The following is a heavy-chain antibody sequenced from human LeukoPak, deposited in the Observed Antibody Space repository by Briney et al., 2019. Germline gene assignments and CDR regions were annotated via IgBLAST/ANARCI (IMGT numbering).Heavy chain of an antibody. CDR1: GFTFDKYG. CDR3: ARAGIDNALDY. Sequence: GGSLRLSCAATGFTFDKYGINWVRQAPGKGLEWVAIIWYDGGNKYFADSVVGRFTISKDNSKDTVYLEMSSLRTEDTAIYYCARAGIDNALDYWGQGTQVTVSS. J-gene: IGHJ4*02. V-gene: IGHV3-33*01. D-gene: IGHD2-2*01. CDR2: IWYDGGNK.